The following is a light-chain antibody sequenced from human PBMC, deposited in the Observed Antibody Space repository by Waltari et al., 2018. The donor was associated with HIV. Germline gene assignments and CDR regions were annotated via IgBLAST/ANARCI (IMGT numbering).Light chain of an antibody. CDR3: QQFVGPPPIT. J-gene: IGKJ5*01. CDR1: QSIRSSV. CDR2: RAS. V-gene: IGKV3-20*01. Sequence: EIVWTQSRSPVSLSQGEDPNLSCRASQSIRSSVLAWYQQKPGQAPRLLIYRASTRATGIPDRSSGSGSGTDFTLTISRLEPEDFAVYHCQQFVGPPPITFGQGTRLEIK.